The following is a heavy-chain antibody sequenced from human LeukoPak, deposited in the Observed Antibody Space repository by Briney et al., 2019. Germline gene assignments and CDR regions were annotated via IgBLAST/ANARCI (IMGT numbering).Heavy chain of an antibody. CDR2: VKQDGSEK. J-gene: IGHJ4*02. D-gene: IGHD2-2*01. Sequence: GGSLRLSCAASGFTFSSYWMSWVRQAPGKGLEWVANVKQDGSEKYYVDSVKGRFTISRDNAKNSLYLQMNSLRAEDTAVYYCARAAYCSSTSCSPFDYWGQGTLVTVSS. V-gene: IGHV3-7*01. CDR3: ARAAYCSSTSCSPFDY. CDR1: GFTFSSYW.